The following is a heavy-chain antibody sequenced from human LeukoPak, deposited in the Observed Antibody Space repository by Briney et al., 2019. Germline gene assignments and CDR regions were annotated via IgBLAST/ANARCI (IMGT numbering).Heavy chain of an antibody. CDR2: INVNSDFA. Sequence: GSSVKVSCKVSGYSFSAYYMHWVRQAPAQGLEWMGLINVNSDFAHSSYKFQGRITMTRDTSISTVYLEVRRLTSDDTAVYYCARGLNWGSGDGFDIWGQGTMVTVS. D-gene: IGHD3-16*01. V-gene: IGHV1-2*02. CDR1: GYSFSAYY. CDR3: ARGLNWGSGDGFDI. J-gene: IGHJ3*02.